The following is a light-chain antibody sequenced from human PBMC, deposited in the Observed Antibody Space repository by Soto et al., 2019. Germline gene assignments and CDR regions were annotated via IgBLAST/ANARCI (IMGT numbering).Light chain of an antibody. Sequence: EIVMTQSPATQSVSPGERATLSGRASQTLYNNLAWYQQKLGQAPRLLIYGASARATDIPARFSGSGSGTEFTLTISGLQSEDFAIYYCQQYSDWPLTFGGGTKVEIK. CDR3: QQYSDWPLT. CDR2: GAS. V-gene: IGKV3-15*01. J-gene: IGKJ4*01. CDR1: QTLYNN.